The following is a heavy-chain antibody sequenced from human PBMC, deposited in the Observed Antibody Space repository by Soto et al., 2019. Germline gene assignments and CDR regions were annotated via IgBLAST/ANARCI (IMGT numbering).Heavy chain of an antibody. CDR3: ARGGLSSSPGWFDP. J-gene: IGHJ5*02. Sequence: PSETLSLTCGVYNGSFSGSYWSWIRQPPGKGLEWIGEIHQSGSTNYNPSLKSRLTISVDTSKNHFSLKMTSVTAADTAVYYCARGGLSSSPGWFDPWGQGTLVTVSS. CDR2: IHQSGST. D-gene: IGHD6-6*01. CDR1: NGSFSGSY. V-gene: IGHV4-34*01.